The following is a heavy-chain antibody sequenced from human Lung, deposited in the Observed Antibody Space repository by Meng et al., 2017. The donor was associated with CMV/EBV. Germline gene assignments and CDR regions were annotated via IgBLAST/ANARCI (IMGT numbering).Heavy chain of an antibody. Sequence: GGSLRLXCAASGFTFSSYAMHWVRQAPGKGLEWVAVISYDGSNKYYADSVKGRFTISRDNSKNTLYLQMNSLRAEDTAVYYCAREGSYQLPAPRWFDPWGQGTXVNVSS. J-gene: IGHJ5*02. D-gene: IGHD2-2*01. V-gene: IGHV3-30-3*01. CDR1: GFTFSSYA. CDR2: ISYDGSNK. CDR3: AREGSYQLPAPRWFDP.